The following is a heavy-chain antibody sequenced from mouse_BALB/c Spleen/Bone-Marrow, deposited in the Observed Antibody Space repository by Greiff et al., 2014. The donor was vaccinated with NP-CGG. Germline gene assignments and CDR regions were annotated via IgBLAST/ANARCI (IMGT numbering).Heavy chain of an antibody. CDR2: IRSKSNNYAT. V-gene: IGHV10-1*02. CDR1: GFTFNTYA. D-gene: IGHD1-2*01. Sequence: EVMLVESGGGLVQPKGSLELSCAASGFTFNTYAMNWVRQAPGKGLEWVARIRSKSNNYATYYADSVKDRFTISRDDSQSMLYLQMNNLKTEDTAMYYCVRRDYGYGGFAYWGQGTLVTVSA. CDR3: VRRDYGYGGFAY. J-gene: IGHJ3*01.